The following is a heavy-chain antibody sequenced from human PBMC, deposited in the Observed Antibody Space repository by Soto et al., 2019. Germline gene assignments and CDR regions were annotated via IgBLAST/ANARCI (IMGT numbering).Heavy chain of an antibody. V-gene: IGHV1-69*17. D-gene: IGHD3-16*01. CDR1: GDTFNSYV. CDR2: IIPIIGVT. J-gene: IGHJ4*02. Sequence: QVQLVQSGAEVKRPGSSVKVSCESSGDTFNSYVISWVRQAPGQGLEWMGGIIPIIGVTHYAQKLQGRVTISARSSAGTAYMELTNLGVEDTALYYCARASLGAKGDDHCGQGTVVTVSS. CDR3: ARASLGAKGDDH.